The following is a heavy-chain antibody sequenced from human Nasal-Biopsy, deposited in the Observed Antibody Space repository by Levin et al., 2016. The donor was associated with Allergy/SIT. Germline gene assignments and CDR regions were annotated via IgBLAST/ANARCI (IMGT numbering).Heavy chain of an antibody. CDR1: GGSISNYY. Sequence: GSLRLSCTVSGGSISNYYWSWVRQPPGKGLEWIGNIYYSGSTNYNPSLKSRVSMSVERSKNQFSLKVTSVTAADTAVYYCARAKPVFATALLWGMDVWGQGTTVTVSS. CDR2: IYYSGST. D-gene: IGHD3-10*01. CDR3: ARAKPVFATALLWGMDV. J-gene: IGHJ6*02. V-gene: IGHV4-59*01.